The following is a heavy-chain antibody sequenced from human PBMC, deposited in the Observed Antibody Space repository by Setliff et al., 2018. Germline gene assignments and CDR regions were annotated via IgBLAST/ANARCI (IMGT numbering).Heavy chain of an antibody. D-gene: IGHD1-26*01. CDR1: GFTFSTYS. J-gene: IGHJ3*01. V-gene: IGHV3-23*01. CDR3: AKYLKPDPGRNDAFDV. CDR2: ISGDSIYI. Sequence: GGFLRLSCAASGFTFSTYSMSWVRQAPGKGLEWVSAISGDSIYIYYGDSVKGRFIISRDNSKNTLYLQMRSLRAEDTAIYYCAKYLKPDPGRNDAFDVWGQGTVVTVSS.